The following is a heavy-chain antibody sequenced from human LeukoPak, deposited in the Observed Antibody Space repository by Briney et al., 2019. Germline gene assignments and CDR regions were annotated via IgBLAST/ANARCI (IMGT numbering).Heavy chain of an antibody. J-gene: IGHJ4*02. CDR3: ARVGSSGWTAHFDY. Sequence: GASVKVSCKASGYSFPGYYLHWVRQAPGQGLEWMGWINPNSGGTYYAQKFQGRVTMTRDTSISTAYMELSRLRSDDTAVYYCARVGSSGWTAHFDYWGQGTLVTVSS. CDR1: GYSFPGYY. D-gene: IGHD6-19*01. V-gene: IGHV1-2*02. CDR2: INPNSGGT.